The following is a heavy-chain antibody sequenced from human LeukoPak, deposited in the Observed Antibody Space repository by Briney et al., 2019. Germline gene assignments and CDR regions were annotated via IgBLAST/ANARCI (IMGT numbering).Heavy chain of an antibody. J-gene: IGHJ5*02. Sequence: ASVKVSCKASGYTFTSYYMHWVRQAPGQGLEWMGIINPSGGSTSYAQKFQGRVTMTRDMSTSTDYMELSSLRSEDTAVYYCARGNSVEDTAWWFDPWGQGTLVTVSS. D-gene: IGHD4-23*01. CDR2: INPSGGST. CDR1: GYTFTSYY. V-gene: IGHV1-46*01. CDR3: ARGNSVEDTAWWFDP.